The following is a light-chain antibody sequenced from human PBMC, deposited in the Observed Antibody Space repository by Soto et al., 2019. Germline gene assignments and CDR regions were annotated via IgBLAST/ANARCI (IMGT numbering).Light chain of an antibody. J-gene: IGKJ1*01. CDR3: QQYNTAAT. CDR2: KAS. V-gene: IGKV1-5*03. Sequence: DIQMTQSPSTLSASVGDRVTITCRASQSISSWLAWYQQKPGKAPKLLIYKASSLESGVPSRFSGSGSGTEFTLNISSLQPDDFATYYCQQYNTAATFGQGTKVEIK. CDR1: QSISSW.